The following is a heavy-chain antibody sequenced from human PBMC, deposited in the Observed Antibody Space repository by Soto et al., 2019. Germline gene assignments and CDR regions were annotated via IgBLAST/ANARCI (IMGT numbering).Heavy chain of an antibody. CDR3: AKVEDAIQLWDSYYYYGMDV. D-gene: IGHD5-18*01. V-gene: IGHV3-30*18. CDR2: ITDAGSNK. CDR1: GFTFSSYG. Sequence: QVQLVESGGGVGQPGRSLRLSCAASGFTFSSYGMHWVRQAPGTGREWVAVITDAGSNKYYADSVKGRFTISRDNSKHTLYLQMNSLRAEDTAVYYCAKVEDAIQLWDSYYYYGMDVWGQGTTVTVSS. J-gene: IGHJ6*02.